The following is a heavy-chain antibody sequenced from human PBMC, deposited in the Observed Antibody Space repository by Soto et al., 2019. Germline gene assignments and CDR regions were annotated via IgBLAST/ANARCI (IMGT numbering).Heavy chain of an antibody. CDR1: GFTFSSYP. V-gene: IGHV3-15*07. CDR2: IKSKTDGGTT. D-gene: IGHD3-22*01. CDR3: TTDSYSTIIIVRFDY. J-gene: IGHJ4*01. Sequence: PGGSLRLSCAASGFTFSSYPMNWVRQAPGKGLEWVGRIKSKTDGGTTDYAAPVKGRFAISRDDSNNMVYLQMNSLKIEDTAVYYCTTDSYSTIIIVRFDYWGHGTLVTVSS.